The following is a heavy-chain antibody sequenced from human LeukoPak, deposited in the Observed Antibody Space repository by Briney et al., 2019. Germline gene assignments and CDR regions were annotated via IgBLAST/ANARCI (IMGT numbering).Heavy chain of an antibody. CDR2: IIVGSGNT. D-gene: IGHD4-23*01. J-gene: IGHJ3*02. Sequence: SVKVSCKTSGFTFTNSAVQWVRQARGQPLEWIGWIIVGSGNTNYAQKVQERVTITRDMSTSTAYMELSSLGSEDTAVYYCAAEIYGGNSDCCSFDIWGHGTMVTVSS. V-gene: IGHV1-58*01. CDR3: AAEIYGGNSDCCSFDI. CDR1: GFTFTNSA.